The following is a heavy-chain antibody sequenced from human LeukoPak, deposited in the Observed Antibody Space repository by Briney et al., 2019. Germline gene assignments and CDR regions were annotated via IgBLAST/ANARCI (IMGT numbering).Heavy chain of an antibody. CDR1: GFRFDDYG. V-gene: IGHV3-20*04. CDR3: ARDTWGSSSSVLATFDY. CDR2: RNGGST. D-gene: IGHD6-6*01. J-gene: IGHJ4*02. Sequence: GGSLRLSCAASGFRFDDYGMAWVRQAPGKGLEWVSGRNGGSTSYADSVRGRFTISRDNAKNSLYLQMNSLRVDDTALYYCARDTWGSSSSVLATFDYWGLGTLVTVSS.